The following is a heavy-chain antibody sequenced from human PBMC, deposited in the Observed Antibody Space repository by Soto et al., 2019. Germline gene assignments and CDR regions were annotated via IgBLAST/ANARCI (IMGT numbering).Heavy chain of an antibody. V-gene: IGHV3-74*01. CDR1: GFTFGSYW. Sequence: EVHLVESGGGSVQPGGSLRISCGASGFTFGSYWMDWVRQPPGKGLVWVSRINGDGRITTYADSVKGRFTISRDNAGSTLCLQMNSLRVDDTAVYYCSRETLWFGESPKSGGQGTLVTVSS. D-gene: IGHD3-10*01. J-gene: IGHJ4*02. CDR3: SRETLWFGESPKS. CDR2: INGDGRIT.